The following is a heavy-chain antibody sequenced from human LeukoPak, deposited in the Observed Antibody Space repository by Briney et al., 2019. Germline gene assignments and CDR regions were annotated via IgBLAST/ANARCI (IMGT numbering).Heavy chain of an antibody. CDR3: ARRGYSPSDVVDV. CDR2: IYPGDSTT. CDR1: GYSFTNYW. D-gene: IGHD3-22*01. J-gene: IGHJ3*01. Sequence: GESLKISCKGSGYSFTNYWIGWVRQMPGKGLEWMGIIYPGDSTTKYSPSFEGQVLISVDKSICTAYLHWGSLKASDTAMYFCARRGYSPSDVVDVWGQGTMVTVS. V-gene: IGHV5-51*01.